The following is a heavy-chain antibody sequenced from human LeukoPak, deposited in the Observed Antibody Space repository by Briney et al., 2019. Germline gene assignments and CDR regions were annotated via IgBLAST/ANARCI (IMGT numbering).Heavy chain of an antibody. CDR3: ARGYSSSWYKSYYYYMDV. Sequence: SSETLSLTCTVSGGSISSYYWSWIRQPPGKGLEWIGYIYYSGSTNYNPSLKSRVTISVDTSKNQFSLKLSSVTAADTAVYYCARGYSSSWYKSYYYYMDVWGKGTTVTVSS. V-gene: IGHV4-59*01. CDR1: GGSISSYY. CDR2: IYYSGST. D-gene: IGHD6-13*01. J-gene: IGHJ6*03.